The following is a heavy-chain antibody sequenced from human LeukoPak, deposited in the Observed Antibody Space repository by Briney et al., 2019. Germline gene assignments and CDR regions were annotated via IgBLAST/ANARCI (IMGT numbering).Heavy chain of an antibody. CDR1: GFTFSSYG. J-gene: IGHJ4*02. Sequence: PGGSLRLSCAASGFTFSSYGMHWVGQAPGKGLEWVAVIWYDGSNKYYADSVKGRFTISRDNSKNTLYLQMNSLRAEDTAVYYCARDSSSPLGYFDYWGQGTLVTVSS. CDR3: ARDSSSPLGYFDY. D-gene: IGHD6-13*01. CDR2: IWYDGSNK. V-gene: IGHV3-33*01.